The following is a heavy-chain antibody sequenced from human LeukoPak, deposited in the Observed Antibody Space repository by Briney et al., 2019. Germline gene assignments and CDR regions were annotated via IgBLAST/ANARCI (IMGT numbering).Heavy chain of an antibody. Sequence: ASVKVSCKASGYTFINYDIHWVRQATGHGLEWMGWMNPNSGNTGYAQKFQGRVTITRNTSISTAYMELSSLRSEDTAVYYCARDRPGRYCSTISCYSASPFDPWGQGTLVTVSS. J-gene: IGHJ5*02. CDR2: MNPNSGNT. CDR1: GYTFINYD. D-gene: IGHD2-2*02. V-gene: IGHV1-8*03. CDR3: ARDRPGRYCSTISCYSASPFDP.